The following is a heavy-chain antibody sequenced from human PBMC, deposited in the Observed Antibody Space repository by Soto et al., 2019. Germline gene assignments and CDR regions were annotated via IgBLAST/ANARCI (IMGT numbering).Heavy chain of an antibody. CDR3: ARLNGYCVSTSCHGYYGMDV. CDR1: GAYISSYNY. CDR2: IISTGNI. J-gene: IGHJ6*02. D-gene: IGHD2-2*03. V-gene: IGHV4-39*01. Sequence: SETLSLTCHVSGAYISSYNYWGWFRQPPGKGLEWIGSIISTGNIMYNPSLQSRLTLFVDTSKNQFSLRLSSVTAADTAVYYCARLNGYCVSTSCHGYYGMDVWGQGTTVTVSS.